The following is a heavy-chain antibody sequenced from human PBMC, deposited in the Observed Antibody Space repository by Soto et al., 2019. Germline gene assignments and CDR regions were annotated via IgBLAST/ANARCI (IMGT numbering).Heavy chain of an antibody. CDR1: GFTVSSNY. J-gene: IGHJ3*02. CDR2: IFTGGST. V-gene: IGHV3-53*04. D-gene: IGHD6-19*01. Sequence: EVQLVESGGGLVQPGGSLRLSCAASGFTVSSNYMSWVRQAPGKGLEWVSVIFTGGSTYYADSVKGRFTISRHSSKNTVYLQMNSLRAEDTAVYYCARDRYSSGWLDAFDIWGHGTMVTVSS. CDR3: ARDRYSSGWLDAFDI.